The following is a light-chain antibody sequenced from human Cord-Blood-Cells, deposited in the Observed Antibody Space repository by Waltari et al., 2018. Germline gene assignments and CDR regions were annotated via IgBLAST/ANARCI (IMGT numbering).Light chain of an antibody. Sequence: DIQMTQSPSTLPASVAYRVTITCRSSQSIRSWWAWSQQKPGKAPKLLIYKASSLESGVPSRFSGSGSGTEFTLPISSLQPDDFATYYCQQYNSYSFTFGPGTKVDIK. V-gene: IGKV1-5*03. J-gene: IGKJ3*01. CDR1: QSIRSW. CDR3: QQYNSYSFT. CDR2: KAS.